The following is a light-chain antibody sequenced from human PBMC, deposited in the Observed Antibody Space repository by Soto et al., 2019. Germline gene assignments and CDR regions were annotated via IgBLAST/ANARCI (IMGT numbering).Light chain of an antibody. CDR2: RDS. J-gene: IGLJ3*02. CDR3: HVWDSSTAV. V-gene: IGLV3-9*01. Sequence: SYELTQPLSVSVPLGQTASITCGGNNIGTRNVHWYQQKPGQAPVLVVYRDSNRPSGIPERFSGSNSGNTATLTISRAQAGDEADYYCHVWDSSTAVFSGGTKLTVL. CDR1: NIGTRN.